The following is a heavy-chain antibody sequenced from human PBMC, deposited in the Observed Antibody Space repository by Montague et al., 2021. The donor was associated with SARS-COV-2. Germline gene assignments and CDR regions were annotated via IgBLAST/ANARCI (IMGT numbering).Heavy chain of an antibody. D-gene: IGHD1-7*01. CDR3: ARHRVASGWNYFDP. CDR1: GVSISGYTYF. CDR2: VYYSGST. Sequence: SETLSLTCTVSGVSISGYTYFWGWIRQLPGKGLEWIASVYYSGSTYYNPSLKSRVTISVDTSKNQSSLQVSSVTAADSAIYYCARHRVASGWNYFDPWGRGTLVTVPS. V-gene: IGHV4-39*01. J-gene: IGHJ5*02.